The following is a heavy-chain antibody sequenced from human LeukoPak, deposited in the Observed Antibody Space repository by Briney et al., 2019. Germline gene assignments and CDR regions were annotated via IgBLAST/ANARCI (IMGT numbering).Heavy chain of an antibody. Sequence: ASVKVSCKASGGTFSSYAISWVRQAPGQGLEWMGRIIPILGIANYAQKFQGRVTITADKSTSTAYMELSSLRSEDTAVYYCARGKDTAMVGYFDYWGQGTLVTVSS. CDR1: GGTFSSYA. J-gene: IGHJ4*02. CDR2: IIPILGIA. D-gene: IGHD5-18*01. V-gene: IGHV1-69*04. CDR3: ARGKDTAMVGYFDY.